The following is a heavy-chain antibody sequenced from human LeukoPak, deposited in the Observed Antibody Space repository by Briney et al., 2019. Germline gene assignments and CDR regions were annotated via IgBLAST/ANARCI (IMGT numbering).Heavy chain of an antibody. D-gene: IGHD5-24*01. CDR1: GFSVSSLY. CDR3: ARARRVGYSNWDY. Sequence: SGGSLRLSCAASGFSVSSLYMSWVRQAPGKGLEWVSVIYHDERTDYADSVRGRFTISRDNSKNKLYLQMNSLRVDDTAVYYCARARRVGYSNWDYWGQGTLVTVSS. CDR2: IYHDERT. V-gene: IGHV3-53*01. J-gene: IGHJ4*02.